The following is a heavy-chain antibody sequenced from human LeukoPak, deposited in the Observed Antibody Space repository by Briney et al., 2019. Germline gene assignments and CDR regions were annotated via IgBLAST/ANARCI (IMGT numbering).Heavy chain of an antibody. CDR2: MNPNSGNT. Sequence: ASVKVSCKASGYTFTSYDINWVRQATGQGLEWMGWMNPNSGNTGYAQKFQGRVTMTRNTSISTAYMELSSLRAEDTAVYYCARAPGFWSGFDAFDIWGQGTMVTVSS. V-gene: IGHV1-8*01. J-gene: IGHJ3*02. CDR1: GYTFTSYD. CDR3: ARAPGFWSGFDAFDI. D-gene: IGHD3-3*01.